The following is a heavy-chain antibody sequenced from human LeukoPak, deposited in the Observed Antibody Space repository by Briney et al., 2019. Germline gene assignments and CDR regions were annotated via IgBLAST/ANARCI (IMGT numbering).Heavy chain of an antibody. V-gene: IGHV4-39*07. J-gene: IGHJ6*03. Sequence: SETLSLTCTVSGGSISSSSYYWGWIRQPPGKGLEWIGSIYRSGNTYYNPSLKSRVNISLDTSKNQFFLKLSSVTAADTAVYYCARRIVVVSADPKYYYFYMDVWGKGATVTVSS. D-gene: IGHD2-21*01. CDR2: IYRSGNT. CDR3: ARRIVVVSADPKYYYFYMDV. CDR1: GGSISSSSYY.